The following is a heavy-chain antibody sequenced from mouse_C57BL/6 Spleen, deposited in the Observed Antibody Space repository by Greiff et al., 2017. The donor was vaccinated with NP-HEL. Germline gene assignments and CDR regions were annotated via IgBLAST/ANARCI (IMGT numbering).Heavy chain of an antibody. CDR1: GYSFTGYY. J-gene: IGHJ3*01. CDR3: ASPSTSSFAY. V-gene: IGHV1-42*01. CDR2: INPSTGGT. Sequence: EVKLVESGPELVKPGASVKISCKASGYSFTGYYMNWVKQSPEKSLEWIGEINPSTGGTTYNQKFKAKATLTVDKSSSTAYMQLKSLTSEDSAVYYCASPSTSSFAYWGQGTLVTVSA.